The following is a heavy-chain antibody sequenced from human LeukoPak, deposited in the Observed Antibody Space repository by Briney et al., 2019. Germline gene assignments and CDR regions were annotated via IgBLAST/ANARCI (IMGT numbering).Heavy chain of an antibody. CDR2: IKADGSEK. CDR3: AYRNNFEY. J-gene: IGHJ4*02. Sequence: PGGSLRLSCAASGFSLSGHWMNWVRQPPGKGLEWVANIKADGSEKYYVDSVKGRFTISRDDAKRTVDLQMDNLRAEDTAIYHCAYRNNFEYWGQGALVTVSS. D-gene: IGHD1-26*01. V-gene: IGHV3-7*05. CDR1: GFSLSGHW.